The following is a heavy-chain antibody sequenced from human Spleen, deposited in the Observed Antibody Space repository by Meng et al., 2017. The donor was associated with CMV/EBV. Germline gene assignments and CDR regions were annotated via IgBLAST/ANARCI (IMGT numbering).Heavy chain of an antibody. CDR3: AHSPSIAVAAFDY. J-gene: IGHJ4*02. CDR2: IYWDDDK. CDR1: AFALSTSGLG. D-gene: IGHD6-19*01. Sequence: QLPVKGPGPMQLKPTPSLTRAFTFAAFALSTSGLGLSWIRQPPGKALEWLALIYWDDDKRYSPSLKSRLTITKDTSKNQVVLTMTNMDPVDTATYYCAHSPSIAVAAFDYWGQGTLVTVSS. V-gene: IGHV2-5*02.